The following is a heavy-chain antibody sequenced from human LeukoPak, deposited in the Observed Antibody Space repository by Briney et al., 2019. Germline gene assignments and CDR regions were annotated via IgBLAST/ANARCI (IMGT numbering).Heavy chain of an antibody. J-gene: IGHJ4*02. CDR2: ISSSGSTI. V-gene: IGHV3-11*04. D-gene: IGHD5-12*01. CDR3: ARDRSGGGYGVADY. Sequence: PGGSLRLSCAASGFSFSDYYMSWIRQAPGKGLEWVSYISSSGSTIYYADSVKGRFTISRDNAKNSLYLQMNTLRAGDTAVYYCARDRSGGGYGVADYWGQGTLVTVSS. CDR1: GFSFSDYY.